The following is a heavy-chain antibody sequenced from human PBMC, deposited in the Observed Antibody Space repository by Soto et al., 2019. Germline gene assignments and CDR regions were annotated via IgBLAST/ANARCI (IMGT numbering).Heavy chain of an antibody. D-gene: IGHD3-3*02. V-gene: IGHV3-33*01. J-gene: IGHJ4*02. CDR2: IWYDGTKQ. CDR1: GFTFSHCG. CDR3: ARDEGAPSTYYFDH. Sequence: PGGSLRLSCAASGFTFSHCGFHWGRQAPGKGLEWVAVIWYDGTKQYYADSVKGRFTITRDNSKNTFYLGMNSLRAEDTAVYFCARDEGAPSTYYFDHWGQGALVTVDS.